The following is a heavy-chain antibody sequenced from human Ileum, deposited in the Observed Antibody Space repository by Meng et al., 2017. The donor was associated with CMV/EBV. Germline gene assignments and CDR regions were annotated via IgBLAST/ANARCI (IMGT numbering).Heavy chain of an antibody. D-gene: IGHD3-22*01. CDR2: INPSGGGT. J-gene: IGHJ1*01. CDR1: GYTFNSWY. V-gene: IGHV1-46*02. CDR3: ARGLYYYERSGPSDY. Sequence: QVHLVQSGAEVKKPGASAMVSCQAYGYTFNSWYMHWVRQAPGQGLEWMGMINPSGGGTSYAERFQGRVTMTRDTSTRTFYMELSSLRSDDTAIYYCARGLYYYERSGPSDYWGQGTLVTVSS.